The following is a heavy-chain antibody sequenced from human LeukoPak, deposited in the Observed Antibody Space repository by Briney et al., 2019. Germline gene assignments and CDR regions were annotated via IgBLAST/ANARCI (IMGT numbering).Heavy chain of an antibody. V-gene: IGHV3-30*04. CDR2: ISYDGSNK. CDR1: GFTFSSYA. CDR3: ARGHTANTRWFDP. J-gene: IGHJ5*02. D-gene: IGHD2-21*02. Sequence: PGGSLRLSCAASGFTFSSYAMHWVRQAPGKGLEWVAVISYDGSNKYYADSVKGRFTISRDNSKNTLYLQMNSLRAEDTAVYYCARGHTANTRWFDPWGQGTLVTVSS.